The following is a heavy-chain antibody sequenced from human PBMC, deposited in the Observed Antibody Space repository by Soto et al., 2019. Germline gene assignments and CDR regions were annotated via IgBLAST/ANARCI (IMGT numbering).Heavy chain of an antibody. J-gene: IGHJ4*02. CDR3: ATAPYCSGGSCYNFDY. Sequence: ASVKVSCKVSGYTLTELSMHWVRQAPGKGLEWMGGFDPEDGETIYAQKFQGRVTMTEDTSTDTAYMELSSLRSEDTAVYYCATAPYCSGGSCYNFDYWGQGTLVTVSS. V-gene: IGHV1-24*01. CDR2: FDPEDGET. D-gene: IGHD2-15*01. CDR1: GYTLTELS.